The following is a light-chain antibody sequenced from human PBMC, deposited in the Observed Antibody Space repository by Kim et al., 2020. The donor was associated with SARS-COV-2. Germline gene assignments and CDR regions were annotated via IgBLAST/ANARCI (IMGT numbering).Light chain of an antibody. J-gene: IGKJ5*01. Sequence: ASGGDSVTISWRARQSISSYVNWYQKKPGKAPNLLIYAASSLQSGVPSRFSGSGSGTDFTLTISSLQPEDFATYYCQQSNSPPITFGQGTRLEIK. CDR1: QSISSY. CDR2: AAS. CDR3: QQSNSPPIT. V-gene: IGKV1-39*01.